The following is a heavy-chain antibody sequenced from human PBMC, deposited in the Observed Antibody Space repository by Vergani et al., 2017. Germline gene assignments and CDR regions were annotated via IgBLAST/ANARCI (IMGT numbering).Heavy chain of an antibody. CDR3: VRLPTVPWNFAL. J-gene: IGHJ2*01. CDR1: GFSLSSFW. CDR2: ISPDGSAT. Sequence: EVQLLQSGGGMVQPGGSLRLSCAASGFSLSSFWMSGVRQPPEKGLEWVAHISPDGSATAYVDAVKGLFTISSYKTKNSLSLQMSGLRVEAMFVYYCVRLPTVPWNFALWGRGTRITVSS. V-gene: IGHV3-7*01. D-gene: IGHD4-11*01.